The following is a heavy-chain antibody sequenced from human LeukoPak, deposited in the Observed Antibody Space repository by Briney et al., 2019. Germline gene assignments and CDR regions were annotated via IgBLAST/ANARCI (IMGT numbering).Heavy chain of an antibody. CDR2: IYYSGST. D-gene: IGHD6-13*01. Sequence: SQTLSLTCTVSGGSISSGGYYWSWIRQHPGKGLEWIGYIYYSGSTYYNPSLKSRVTISVDTSKNQFSLKLSSVTAADTAVYYCAKDLAAAGPGDREFDYWGQGTLVTVSS. CDR1: GGSISSGGYY. CDR3: AKDLAAAGPGDREFDY. V-gene: IGHV4-31*03. J-gene: IGHJ4*02.